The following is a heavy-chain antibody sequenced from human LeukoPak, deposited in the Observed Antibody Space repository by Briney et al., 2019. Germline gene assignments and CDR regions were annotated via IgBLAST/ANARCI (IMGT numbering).Heavy chain of an antibody. V-gene: IGHV1-69*04. CDR3: ARLRLGTRDSSGDYAFDI. Sequence: ASVKVSCKASGGTFSSYAISWVRQAPGQGLEWMGRIIPILGIANYAQKFQGRVTITADKSTSTAYMELSSLRSEDTAVYYCARLRLGTRDSSGDYAFDIWGQGTMVTVSS. J-gene: IGHJ3*02. CDR1: GGTFSSYA. CDR2: IIPILGIA. D-gene: IGHD3-22*01.